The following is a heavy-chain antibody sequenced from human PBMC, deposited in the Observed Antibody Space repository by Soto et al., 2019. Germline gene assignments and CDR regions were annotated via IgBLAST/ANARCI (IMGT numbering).Heavy chain of an antibody. CDR1: GFTFSNAW. D-gene: IGHD4-17*01. Sequence: PXGSLRLSCAASGFTFSNAWMSWVRKAPGRGLEWVGRIKSKTDGGTTDYAAPVKGRFTISRDDSKNTLYLQMNSLKTEDTAVYYCTTGSLFLYGDYALTDYWGQGTLVTVPQ. CDR2: IKSKTDGGTT. J-gene: IGHJ4*02. V-gene: IGHV3-15*01. CDR3: TTGSLFLYGDYALTDY.